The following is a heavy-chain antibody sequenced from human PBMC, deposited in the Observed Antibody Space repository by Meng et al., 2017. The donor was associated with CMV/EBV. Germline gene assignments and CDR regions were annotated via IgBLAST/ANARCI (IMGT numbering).Heavy chain of an antibody. J-gene: IGHJ4*02. Sequence: VQLVHAGAEGKKPGAPVKCRAKARAGNFSSYAISWVRQAHGQGLGWMGGITPICGTANYAQKFQGRVTITADESTSTAYLELSSLRSEDTAVYYCARNQPSRGWSHEDYWGQGTLVTVSS. CDR3: ARNQPSRGWSHEDY. CDR1: AGNFSSYA. CDR2: ITPICGTA. V-gene: IGHV1-69*12. D-gene: IGHD2-15*01.